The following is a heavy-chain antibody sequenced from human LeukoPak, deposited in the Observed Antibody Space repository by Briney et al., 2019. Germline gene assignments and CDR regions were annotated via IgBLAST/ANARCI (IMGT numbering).Heavy chain of an antibody. CDR1: GESFSGYY. CDR2: INHGGTT. J-gene: IGHJ3*02. D-gene: IGHD3-9*01. CDR3: ARVQSSWGGRYFDWLPAFDI. Sequence: SETLSLTCVVYGESFSGYYWTWIRQTPGTGLEWIGDINHGGTTNYNPPLKSRVTISVDTSKNHYSLKMNSVTAADTAIYYCARVQSSWGGRYFDWLPAFDIWGQGAVVTVSS. V-gene: IGHV4-34*01.